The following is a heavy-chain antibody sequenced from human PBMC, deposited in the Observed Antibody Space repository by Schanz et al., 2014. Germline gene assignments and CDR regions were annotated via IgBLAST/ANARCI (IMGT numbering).Heavy chain of an antibody. D-gene: IGHD2-2*01. J-gene: IGHJ5*02. Sequence: QVQLVQSGPEVEKPGASVKVSCEASRYTFNTYGLNWVRQAPGQGLEWMGWISAYNGNTNYAQKLQGRVTMTTDTSTSTAYMELRSLRSDDTAVYYCARDRRRYCSTASCLHDNWFDPWGQGTLVIVSS. V-gene: IGHV1-18*01. CDR2: ISAYNGNT. CDR3: ARDRRRYCSTASCLHDNWFDP. CDR1: RYTFNTYG.